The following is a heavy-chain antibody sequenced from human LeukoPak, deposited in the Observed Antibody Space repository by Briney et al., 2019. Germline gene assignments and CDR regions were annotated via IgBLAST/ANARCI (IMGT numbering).Heavy chain of an antibody. Sequence: SSETLSLTCTVSGGSISSSSYYWGWIRQPPGKGLEWIGSIYYSGTTYYNPSLKSRVTISVDTSRNQFSLKLSSVTAADTAVYYCARDNIHAPFGEFNYWGQGTLVTVSS. V-gene: IGHV4-39*07. CDR1: GGSISSSSYY. D-gene: IGHD3-10*01. J-gene: IGHJ4*02. CDR3: ARDNIHAPFGEFNY. CDR2: IYYSGTT.